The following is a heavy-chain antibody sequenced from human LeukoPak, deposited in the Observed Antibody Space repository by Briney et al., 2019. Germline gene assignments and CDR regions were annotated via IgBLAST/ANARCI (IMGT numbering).Heavy chain of an antibody. CDR1: GFTSSSYS. CDR2: ISSSTI. V-gene: IGHV3-48*01. Sequence: GGSLRLSCAASGFTSSSYSMNWVRQAPGKGLEWVSYISSSTIYYADSVKGRFTISRDNAKNSLYLQMSSLRAEDTAVYYCAELGITMIGGVWGKGTTVTISS. J-gene: IGHJ6*04. CDR3: AELGITMIGGV. D-gene: IGHD3-10*02.